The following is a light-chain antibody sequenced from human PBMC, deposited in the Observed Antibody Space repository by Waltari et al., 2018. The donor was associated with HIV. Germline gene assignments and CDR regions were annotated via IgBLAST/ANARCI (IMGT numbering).Light chain of an antibody. CDR3: QQYGGSPLFT. V-gene: IGKV3-20*01. CDR1: QSVGSGQ. Sequence: EIVLTQSPGTLSLSPGDTATLSCTTSQSVGSGQLAWYQQKPGQAPRLLIHGASDRATGVPDRFSAWGSGTNFTLAISGLETEDFAVYYCQQYGGSPLFTFGPGT. J-gene: IGKJ3*01. CDR2: GAS.